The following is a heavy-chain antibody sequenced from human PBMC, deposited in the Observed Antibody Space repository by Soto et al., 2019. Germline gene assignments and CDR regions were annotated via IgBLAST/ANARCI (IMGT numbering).Heavy chain of an antibody. CDR3: ARDPLPNAYCISTFCYRLPWFDP. Sequence: GASVKVSCKASGYTFASYDMNWVRQASGQGLEWMGYMTPNSGNTGYAQKFQGRVTMTRDTSISTAYMELSSLRSEDTAVYYCARDPLPNAYCISTFCYRLPWFDPWGQGALVTVSS. J-gene: IGHJ5*02. CDR1: GYTFASYD. V-gene: IGHV1-8*01. D-gene: IGHD2-2*01. CDR2: MTPNSGNT.